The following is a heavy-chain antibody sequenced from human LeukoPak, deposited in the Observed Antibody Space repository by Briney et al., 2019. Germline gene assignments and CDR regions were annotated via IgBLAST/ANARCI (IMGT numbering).Heavy chain of an antibody. Sequence: SETLSLTCAVSGYSISSGYYWGWIRQPPGKGLEWIGSIYHSGSTYYNPSLKSRVTISVDTYKNQFSLKLSSVTAADTAVYYCARGARYYYGSGSYSWFDPWGQGTLVTVSS. J-gene: IGHJ5*02. CDR2: IYHSGST. CDR1: GYSISSGYY. D-gene: IGHD3-10*01. V-gene: IGHV4-38-2*01. CDR3: ARGARYYYGSGSYSWFDP.